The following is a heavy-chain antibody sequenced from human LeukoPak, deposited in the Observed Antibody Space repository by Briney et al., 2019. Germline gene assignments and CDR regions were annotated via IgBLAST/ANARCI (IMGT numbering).Heavy chain of an antibody. Sequence: GGSLRLSCAASGFTFNNYWMNWVRQAPGKGLEWVANIKQDGSEKYYVDSVKGRFTISRDNSKNTLYQQMNSLRAEDTAVYYCARASSGYDFYNWFDPWGQGTLVTVSS. CDR1: GFTFNNYW. V-gene: IGHV3-7*03. J-gene: IGHJ5*02. D-gene: IGHD5-12*01. CDR2: IKQDGSEK. CDR3: ARASSGYDFYNWFDP.